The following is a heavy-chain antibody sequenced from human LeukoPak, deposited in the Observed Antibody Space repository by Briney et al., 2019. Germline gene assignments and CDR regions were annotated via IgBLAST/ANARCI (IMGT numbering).Heavy chain of an antibody. CDR1: GYSFTSYW. J-gene: IGHJ3*02. CDR3: ARRWWGHCSGGSCYSDAFDI. D-gene: IGHD2-15*01. Sequence: GESLKISCKGSGYSFTSYWIGWVRQMPGKGLGWMGIIYPCDSDTRYSPSFQGQVNISADKSISTAYLQWSSLKASDTAMYYWARRWWGHCSGGSCYSDAFDIWGQGTMVTVSS. CDR2: IYPCDSDT. V-gene: IGHV5-51*01.